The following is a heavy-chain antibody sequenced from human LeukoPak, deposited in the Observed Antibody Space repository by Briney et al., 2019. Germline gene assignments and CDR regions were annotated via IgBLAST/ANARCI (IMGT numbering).Heavy chain of an antibody. V-gene: IGHV4-34*01. J-gene: IGHJ4*02. CDR3: ARGLMVRGVINPLTFDY. CDR1: GGSFSGYY. Sequence: PSETLSLTCAVYGGSFSGYYWSWIRQPPGKGLEWIGEINHSGSTNYNPSLKSRVTISVDTSKNQFSLKLSSVTAADTAVYYCARGLMVRGVINPLTFDYWGQGTLVTVSS. D-gene: IGHD3-10*01. CDR2: INHSGST.